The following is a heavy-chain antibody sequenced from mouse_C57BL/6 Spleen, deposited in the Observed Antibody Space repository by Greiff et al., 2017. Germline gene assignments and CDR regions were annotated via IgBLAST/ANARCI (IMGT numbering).Heavy chain of an antibody. Sequence: QVQLQQPGAELVKPRASVKMSCKASGYTFTSYWITWVKQRPGQGLAWIGDIYPGRGSTNYNEKFKSKATLTVDTSSSTANMQLSSLTSEDSAVYAGARSDYYGSSFDYWGQGTTLTVSS. J-gene: IGHJ2*01. D-gene: IGHD1-1*01. CDR1: GYTFTSYW. CDR3: ARSDYYGSSFDY. CDR2: IYPGRGST. V-gene: IGHV1-55*01.